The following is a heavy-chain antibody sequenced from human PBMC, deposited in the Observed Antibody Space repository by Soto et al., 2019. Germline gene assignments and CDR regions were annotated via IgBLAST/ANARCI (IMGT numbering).Heavy chain of an antibody. CDR3: ARAVPAAMRGGDAFDI. V-gene: IGHV4-59*01. D-gene: IGHD2-2*01. CDR1: GGSISSYY. J-gene: IGHJ3*02. CDR2: IYYSGST. Sequence: SETLSLTCTVSGGSISSYYWSWIRQPPGKGLEWIGYIYYSGSTNYNPSLKSRVTISVDTSKNQFSLKLSSVTAADTAVYYCARAVPAAMRGGDAFDIWGQGTMVTVSS.